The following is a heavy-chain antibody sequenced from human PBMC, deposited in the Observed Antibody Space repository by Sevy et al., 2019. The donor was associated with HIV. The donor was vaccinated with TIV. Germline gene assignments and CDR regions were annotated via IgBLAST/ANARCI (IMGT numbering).Heavy chain of an antibody. CDR2: IYYTGKT. V-gene: IGHV4-59*01. D-gene: IGHD2-21*02. CDR1: GGSISTYY. Sequence: SETLSLTCTVSGGSISTYYWSWIRQPPGKGLQWIGYIYYTGKTNYNPSLQTPVTMSIDTSKNQFSLRLSSVTSADTPMYYCARLSRNNVVVTGVRRDGFDVWGQGTMVTVSS. J-gene: IGHJ3*01. CDR3: ARLSRNNVVVTGVRRDGFDV.